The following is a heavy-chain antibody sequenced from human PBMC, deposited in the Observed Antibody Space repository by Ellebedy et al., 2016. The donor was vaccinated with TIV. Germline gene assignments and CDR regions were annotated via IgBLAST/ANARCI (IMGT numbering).Heavy chain of an antibody. J-gene: IGHJ4*02. D-gene: IGHD1-1*01. CDR2: IYPGDSDT. V-gene: IGHV5-51*01. Sequence: GESLKISCKGSGYRFTSYWIGWVRQMPGKGLEWMGIIYPGDSDTKYSPSFQGQVTISADKSITTAYLQWGSLKASDTAMFYCARPSDWNDGYFHYWGQGTLVTVSS. CDR3: ARPSDWNDGYFHY. CDR1: GYRFTSYW.